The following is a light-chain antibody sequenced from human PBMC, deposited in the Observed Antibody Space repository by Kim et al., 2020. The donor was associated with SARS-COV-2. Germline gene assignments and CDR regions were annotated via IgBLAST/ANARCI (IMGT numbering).Light chain of an antibody. CDR3: QVWDSGVI. J-gene: IGLJ2*01. Sequence: SYELTQPLSVSVALGQTARITCGGSNIERRTVNWYQQKPGQAPFLVIYRDRTRPSGIPERFSGSNSGNTATLTISSAQVVDEADYYCQVWDSGVIFGGGT. CDR2: RDR. V-gene: IGLV3-9*01. CDR1: NIERRT.